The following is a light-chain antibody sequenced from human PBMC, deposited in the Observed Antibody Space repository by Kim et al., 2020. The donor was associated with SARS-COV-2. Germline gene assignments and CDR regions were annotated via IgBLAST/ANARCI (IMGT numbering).Light chain of an antibody. CDR1: ESVSSSY. Sequence: EIVLTQSPGTLSLSPGERATLSCRASESVSSSYLAWYQQKPGQAPRLFIYAASSRATGIPDRFSGSGSGTDFTLTIIRLEPEDFAVYYCQHYGSSPPITFGQGTRLEIK. CDR3: QHYGSSPPIT. V-gene: IGKV3-20*01. J-gene: IGKJ5*01. CDR2: AAS.